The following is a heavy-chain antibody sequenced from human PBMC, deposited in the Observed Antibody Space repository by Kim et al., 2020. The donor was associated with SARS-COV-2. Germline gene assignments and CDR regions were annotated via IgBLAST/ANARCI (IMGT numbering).Heavy chain of an antibody. J-gene: IGHJ4*02. V-gene: IGHV3-33*06. CDR3: AKDLGFDSSGYNL. CDR1: GFTFSTYG. CDR2: IWYDGSNK. Sequence: GGSLRLSCAASGFTFSTYGMHWVRQAPGKGLEWVAVIWYDGSNKYYADSVKGRFTISRDNSMNTLYLQMNSLRAEDTAVYYCAKDLGFDSSGYNLWGQGTLVTVSS. D-gene: IGHD3-22*01.